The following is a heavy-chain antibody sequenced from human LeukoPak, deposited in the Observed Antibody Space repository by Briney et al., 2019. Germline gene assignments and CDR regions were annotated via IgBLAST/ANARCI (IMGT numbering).Heavy chain of an antibody. D-gene: IGHD3-22*01. CDR2: ISYDGSNK. Sequence: PGGSLRLSCAASGFTFSSYGMHWVRQAPGKGLEWVAVISYDGSNKYYADSVKGRFTISRDNSKNTLYLQMNSLRAEDTAVYYCAIGFDSSGSLFAYWGQGTLVTVSS. CDR1: GFTFSSYG. CDR3: AIGFDSSGSLFAY. V-gene: IGHV3-30*03. J-gene: IGHJ4*02.